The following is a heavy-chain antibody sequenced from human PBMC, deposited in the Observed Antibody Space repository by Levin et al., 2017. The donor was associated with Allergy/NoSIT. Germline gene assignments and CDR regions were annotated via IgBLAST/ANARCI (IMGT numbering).Heavy chain of an antibody. CDR3: ARDMVPGDYVENYFDY. CDR2: ISSSSSYI. Sequence: PGGSLRLSCAASGFTFSSYSMNWVRQAPGKGLEWVSSISSSSSYIYYADSVKGRFTISRDNAKNSLYLQMNSLRAEDTAVYYCARDMVPGDYVENYFDYWGQGTLVTVSS. J-gene: IGHJ4*02. V-gene: IGHV3-21*01. CDR1: GFTFSSYS. D-gene: IGHD4-17*01.